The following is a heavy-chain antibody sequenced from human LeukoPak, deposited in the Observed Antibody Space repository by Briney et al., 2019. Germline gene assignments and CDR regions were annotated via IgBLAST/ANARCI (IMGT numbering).Heavy chain of an antibody. CDR2: VNQRGGI. CDR3: ASGRVGPRLQN. J-gene: IGHJ4*02. Sequence: SETLSLTCAVYGGSFSGYYWTWIRQPPGRGLEWIGEVNQRGGISYNPSLKSRVSISVDTSKNQFSLKLTSVTAADTAVYFCASGRVGPRLQNWGQGSLVTVSS. CDR1: GGSFSGYY. D-gene: IGHD6-6*01. V-gene: IGHV4-34*01.